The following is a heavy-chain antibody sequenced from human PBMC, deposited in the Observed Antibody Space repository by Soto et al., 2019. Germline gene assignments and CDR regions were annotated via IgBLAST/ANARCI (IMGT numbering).Heavy chain of an antibody. CDR2: ISAYNGNT. J-gene: IGHJ6*02. Sequence: QVQLVQSGAEVKKPGASVKVSCKDSGYTFTSYGISWVRQEPGQGLAWMGWISAYNGNTNYAQKLQGRVTMTTDTAKSTAYMEMRSLRSDDAAVYYCASDRGEYGRDVWGQGTTVTVAS. CDR3: ASDRGEYGRDV. V-gene: IGHV1-18*01. CDR1: GYTFTSYG. D-gene: IGHD3-10*01.